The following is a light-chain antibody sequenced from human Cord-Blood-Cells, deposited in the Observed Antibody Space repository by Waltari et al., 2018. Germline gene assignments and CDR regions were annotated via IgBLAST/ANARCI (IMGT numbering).Light chain of an antibody. J-gene: IGLJ3*02. CDR3: CSYAGSSTWV. CDR2: EGS. Sequence: QSALTQPASVSGSPGQSITISCTGTSSDVGSYNLVSWYQQHQSKAPKLMIYEGSKRPSGVSNRFSGSKSGNTASLTISGLQAEDEADYYCCSYAGSSTWVFGGGTKLTVL. CDR1: SSDVGSYNL. V-gene: IGLV2-23*01.